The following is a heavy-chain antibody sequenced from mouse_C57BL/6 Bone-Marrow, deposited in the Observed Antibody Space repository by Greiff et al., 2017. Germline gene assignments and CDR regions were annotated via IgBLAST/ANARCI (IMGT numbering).Heavy chain of an antibody. CDR3: ARDPITTVVATDWFAY. Sequence: QVQLQQPGAELVKPGASVKMSCKASGYTFTSYWITWVKQRPGQGLEWIGDIYPGSGSTNYNEKFKSKATLTVDKSSSTAYMQLSSLTSEDSAVYYCARDPITTVVATDWFAYWGQGTLVTVSA. V-gene: IGHV1-55*01. CDR1: GYTFTSYW. D-gene: IGHD1-1*01. CDR2: IYPGSGST. J-gene: IGHJ3*01.